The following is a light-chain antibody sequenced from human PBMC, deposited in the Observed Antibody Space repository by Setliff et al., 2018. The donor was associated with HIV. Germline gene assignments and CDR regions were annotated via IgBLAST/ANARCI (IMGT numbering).Light chain of an antibody. Sequence: QSALTQPASVSGSLGQSITISCTGTSSDVGSYNLVSWYQQHPGKAPKLMIYEVSKRPSGVSNRFSGSKSGTTASLTISGLQPEDEADYYCSSYTTSSTLDYVFGTGTKVTVL. CDR3: SSYTTSSTLDYV. J-gene: IGLJ1*01. CDR1: SSDVGSYNL. CDR2: EVS. V-gene: IGLV2-14*02.